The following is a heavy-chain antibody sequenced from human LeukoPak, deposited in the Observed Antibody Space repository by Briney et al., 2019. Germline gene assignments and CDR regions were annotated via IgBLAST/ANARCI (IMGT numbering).Heavy chain of an antibody. D-gene: IGHD6-13*01. CDR1: GGSISSSSYY. V-gene: IGHV4-39*01. CDR3: ARSSSKGIAAAIDY. J-gene: IGHJ4*02. Sequence: SETLSLTCTVSGGSISSSSYYWGWIRQPPGKGLEWIGSIYYSGSTYYDPSLKSRVTISVDTSKNQFSLKLSSVTAADTAVYYCARSSSKGIAAAIDYWGQGTLVTVSS. CDR2: IYYSGST.